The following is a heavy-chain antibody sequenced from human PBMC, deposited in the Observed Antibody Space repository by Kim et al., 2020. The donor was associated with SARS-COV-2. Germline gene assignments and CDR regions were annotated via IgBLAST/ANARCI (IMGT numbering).Heavy chain of an antibody. Sequence: GRFTISRDNAKNSLYLQMNSLRAEDTAVYYCARARLLAYEFGYYYYGMDVWGQGTTVTVSS. CDR3: ARARLLAYEFGYYYYGMDV. D-gene: IGHD2-15*01. J-gene: IGHJ6*02. V-gene: IGHV3-11*06.